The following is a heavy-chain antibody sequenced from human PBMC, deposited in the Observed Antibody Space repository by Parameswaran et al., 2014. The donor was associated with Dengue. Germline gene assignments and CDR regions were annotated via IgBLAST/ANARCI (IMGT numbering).Heavy chain of an antibody. J-gene: IGHJ4*02. D-gene: IGHD3-10*01. CDR3: ARDLRSGAPGYYFDY. Sequence: WIRQPPGKGLEWVSSISGSASRITYGDSVKGRFTISRDNAMNVLFLQMSSLKAEDTAVYYCARDLRSGAPGYYFDYWGQGTLVTVSS. V-gene: IGHV3-21*01. CDR2: ISGSASRI.